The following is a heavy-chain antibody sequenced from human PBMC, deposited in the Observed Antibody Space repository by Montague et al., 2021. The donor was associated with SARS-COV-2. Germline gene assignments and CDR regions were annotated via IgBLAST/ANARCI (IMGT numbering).Heavy chain of an antibody. D-gene: IGHD1-1*01. J-gene: IGHJ4*02. Sequence: SETLSLTCTVSGGSISSGSHHWTWIRQSPGEGLEWIGQINCGGSTKYNPSLKSRVTISIDTSKNQFSLKLTSVTAADTAVYYCARGAPGYWGQGTLVTVSS. CDR2: INCGGST. V-gene: IGHV4-39*07. CDR1: GGSISSGSHH. CDR3: ARGAPGY.